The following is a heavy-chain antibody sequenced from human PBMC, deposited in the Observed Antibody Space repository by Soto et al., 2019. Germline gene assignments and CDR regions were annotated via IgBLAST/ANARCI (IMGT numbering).Heavy chain of an antibody. D-gene: IGHD6-6*01. CDR3: ASGGALFSSSNYYYYYMDV. CDR1: GGSISSYY. J-gene: IGHJ6*03. CDR2: IYYSGST. V-gene: IGHV4-59*01. Sequence: TSETLSLTCTVSGGSISSYYWSWIRQPPGKGLEWIGYIYYSGSTNYNPSLKSRVTISVDTSKNQFSLKLSSVTAADTAVYYCASGGALFSSSNYYYYYMDVWGKGTTVTVSS.